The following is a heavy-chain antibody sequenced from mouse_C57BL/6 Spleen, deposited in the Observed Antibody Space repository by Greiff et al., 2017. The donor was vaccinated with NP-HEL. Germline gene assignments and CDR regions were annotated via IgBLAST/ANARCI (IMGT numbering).Heavy chain of an antibody. CDR2: INPSTGGT. CDR1: GYSFTGYY. Sequence: EVKLVESGPELVKPGASVKISCKASGYSFTGYYMNWVKQSPEKSLEWIGEINPSTGGTTYNQKFKAKATLTVDKSSSTAYMQLKSLTSEDSAVYYCARGSYYGSSLGYWYFDVWGTGTTVTVSS. CDR3: ARGSYYGSSLGYWYFDV. V-gene: IGHV1-42*01. D-gene: IGHD1-1*01. J-gene: IGHJ1*03.